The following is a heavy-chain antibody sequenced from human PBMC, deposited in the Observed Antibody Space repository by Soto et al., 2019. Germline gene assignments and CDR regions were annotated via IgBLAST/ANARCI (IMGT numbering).Heavy chain of an antibody. CDR1: GYTLTELS. J-gene: IGHJ4*02. V-gene: IGHV1-24*01. D-gene: IGHD2-21*01. CDR3: ATGFCGGECFRFDY. Sequence: QVQLVQSGAEVKKPGASVKVSCKVSGYTLTELSMHWVRQAPGKGLEWMGYFDPEDGETTYAQKFQGRVTMTKDTSTDTAYMELRSLRFEDTAVYYCATGFCGGECFRFDYWGQGTLVTVSS. CDR2: FDPEDGET.